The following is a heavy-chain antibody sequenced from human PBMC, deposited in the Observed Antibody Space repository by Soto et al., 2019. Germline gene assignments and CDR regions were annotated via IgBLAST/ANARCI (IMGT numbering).Heavy chain of an antibody. CDR3: ARSFGWYAIDY. J-gene: IGHJ4*01. CDR1: GGSISSSHF. D-gene: IGHD6-19*01. CDR2: ISHSGSV. V-gene: IGHV4-4*02. Sequence: QVLLQESGPGLVQPSGTLSLSCAVSGGSISSSHFWGWVRQPPGKGLEWVGDISHSGSVNYNPSLKSRVTISIDKSKNQFSLKLNSVTAADTAVYYCARSFGWYAIDYSGQGTLVIVSS.